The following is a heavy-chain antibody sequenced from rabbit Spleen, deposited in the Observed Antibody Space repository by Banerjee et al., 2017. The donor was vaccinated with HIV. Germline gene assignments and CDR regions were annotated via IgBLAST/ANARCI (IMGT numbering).Heavy chain of an antibody. CDR2: INIVTGKS. J-gene: IGHJ4*01. CDR3: ARDLVTVIGWNFNL. D-gene: IGHD5-1*01. Sequence: QSLEESGGDLVKPGASLTLTCKASGFSLNDKDVMCWVRQAPGKGLEWIACINIVTGKSVYASWAKGRFTMSRTSSTTVTLQMTSLTAADRATYFCARDLVTVIGWNFNLWGPGTLVTVS. V-gene: IGHV1S40*01. CDR1: GFSLNDKDV.